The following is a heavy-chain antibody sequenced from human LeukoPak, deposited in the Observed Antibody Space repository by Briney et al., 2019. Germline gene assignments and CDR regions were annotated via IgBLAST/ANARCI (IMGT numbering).Heavy chain of an antibody. V-gene: IGHV3-11*04. CDR2: INIGGNTI. J-gene: IGHJ3*01. CDR1: GFTFSDYY. D-gene: IGHD2-2*02. CDR3: ARDGALTYCTGISCYTLSAFDV. Sequence: GGSLRLSCAASGFTFSDYYMSWIRQAPGKGLEWVAYINIGGNTIYYADSVKGRFTISRDNAKNSLYLQMDSLRAEDTAVYYCARDGALTYCTGISCYTLSAFDVWGQGTVVTVSA.